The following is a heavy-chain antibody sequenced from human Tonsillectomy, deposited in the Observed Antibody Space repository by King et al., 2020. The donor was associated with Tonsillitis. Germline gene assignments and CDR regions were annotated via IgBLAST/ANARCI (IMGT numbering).Heavy chain of an antibody. CDR1: GYSFTTYW. J-gene: IGHJ4*02. Sequence: VQLVESGAEVKKSGESLKISCKGSGYSFTTYWIGWVRQMPGKGLEWMGMIYPGDSDIRYGPSFQGQATISADKSINTAYVQWSSLKASDTAFYYCARRDPDTGTIDFWGQGTLVTVSS. V-gene: IGHV5-51*03. CDR3: ARRDPDTGTIDF. CDR2: IYPGDSDI. D-gene: IGHD1-26*01.